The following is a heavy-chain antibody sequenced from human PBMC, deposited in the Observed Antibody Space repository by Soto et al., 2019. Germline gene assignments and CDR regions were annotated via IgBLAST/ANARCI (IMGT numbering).Heavy chain of an antibody. CDR3: AGDRHGDYDFDY. J-gene: IGHJ4*02. CDR1: GFTFSSYG. Sequence: GGSLRLSCAASGFTFSSYGMHWVRQAPGKGLEWVAVIWYDGSNKYYADSVKGRFTISRDNSKNTLYLQMNSLRAEDTAVYYCAGDRHGDYDFDYWGQGTLVTVSS. D-gene: IGHD4-17*01. V-gene: IGHV3-33*01. CDR2: IWYDGSNK.